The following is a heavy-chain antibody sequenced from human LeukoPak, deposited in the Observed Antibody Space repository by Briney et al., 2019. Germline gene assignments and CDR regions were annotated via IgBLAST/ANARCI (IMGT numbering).Heavy chain of an antibody. CDR3: TRGYYDSSDFEYFHH. V-gene: IGHV1-2*02. J-gene: IGHJ1*01. CDR1: GFTFTGYY. D-gene: IGHD3-22*01. CDR2: INPDSGGA. Sequence: ASVKVSCKTSGFTFTGYYIHWVRQAPGQGFEWIGWINPDSGGADYAQKFQDRVTMTRDMSISTAYMELSRLRSDDTAIYYCTRGYYDSSDFEYFHHWGQGTLVTVSS.